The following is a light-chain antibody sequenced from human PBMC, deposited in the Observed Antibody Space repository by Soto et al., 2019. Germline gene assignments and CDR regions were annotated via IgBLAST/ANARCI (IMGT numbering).Light chain of an antibody. CDR2: GAS. CDR1: QSVYNNY. V-gene: IGKV3-20*01. Sequence: IVLNQSPGTLSFSPGERVTLSCRASQSVYNNYLAWYQQRPGQAPRTLIYGASSRATGIPDRFSGSGSGTDFTLSISGLEPEDFAVYYCQQYDSSPKPFGQGTKVDIK. J-gene: IGKJ1*01. CDR3: QQYDSSPKP.